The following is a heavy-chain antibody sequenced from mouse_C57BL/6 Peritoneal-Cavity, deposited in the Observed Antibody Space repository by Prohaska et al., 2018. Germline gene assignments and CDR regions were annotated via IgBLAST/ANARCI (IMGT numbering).Heavy chain of an antibody. CDR3: MSYGNYWYFDV. Sequence: EVQLLETGGGLVQPGGSGGLSCEGSGFTFSGFWMSWVRKTPGKTLEWIGDINSDGSAINYAPSIKDRFTIFRDNDKSTLYLQMSNVRSEDTATYFCMSYGNYWYFDVWGTGTTVTVSS. V-gene: IGHV11-2*01. CDR2: INSDGSAI. CDR1: GFTFSGFW. D-gene: IGHD2-1*01. J-gene: IGHJ1*03.